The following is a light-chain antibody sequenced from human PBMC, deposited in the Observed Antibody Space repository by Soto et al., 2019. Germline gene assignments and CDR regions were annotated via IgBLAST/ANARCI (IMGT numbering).Light chain of an antibody. J-gene: IGKJ1*01. Sequence: VLTQSPGTLSLSPGERATLSCRASQSVSSSYLAWYQQKPGQAPRLLIYGASSRATGIPDRFSGSGSGTDFTLTISRLEPEDFAVYYCQQYGSSPGTFGQGTKVEIK. CDR2: GAS. CDR1: QSVSSSY. V-gene: IGKV3-20*01. CDR3: QQYGSSPGT.